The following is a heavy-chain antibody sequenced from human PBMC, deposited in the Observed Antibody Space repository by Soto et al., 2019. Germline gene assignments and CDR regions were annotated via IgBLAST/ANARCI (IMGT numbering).Heavy chain of an antibody. CDR3: ARARFQLLHPYYYGMDV. D-gene: IGHD2-15*01. CDR2: IYYTEKT. V-gene: IGHV4-59*01. J-gene: IGHJ6*02. Sequence: PSETLSLTCTVAGGSISSYYWSWSRQPPGKGLDWIGYIYYTEKTNYNPSLKSRVTISVDTSKNQFSLKLRSVTAADTGVYFCARARFQLLHPYYYGMDVWGQGTAVTVSS. CDR1: GGSISSYY.